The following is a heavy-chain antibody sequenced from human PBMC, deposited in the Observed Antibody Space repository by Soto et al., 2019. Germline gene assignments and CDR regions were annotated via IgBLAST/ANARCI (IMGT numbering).Heavy chain of an antibody. CDR3: ARHYSGSYFRY. Sequence: QITLKESGRTLVKPTQTLTLTCTFSGFSLNINGVAVGWIRQPPGEALEWLALIYWDDDKRYSPSLKTRLSITKDTSKNQVVLTMTDMDPIDTGTYYCARHYSGSYFRYWGQGALATVSP. J-gene: IGHJ4*02. V-gene: IGHV2-5*02. D-gene: IGHD1-26*01. CDR1: GFSLNINGVA. CDR2: IYWDDDK.